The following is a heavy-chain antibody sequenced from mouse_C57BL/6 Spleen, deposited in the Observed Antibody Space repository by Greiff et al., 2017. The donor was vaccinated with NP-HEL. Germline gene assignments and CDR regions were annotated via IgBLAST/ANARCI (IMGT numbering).Heavy chain of an antibody. J-gene: IGHJ4*01. CDR1: GYAFSSSW. CDR3: ARSLYYGVNYYAMDY. CDR2: IYPGDGDT. V-gene: IGHV1-82*01. D-gene: IGHD1-2*01. Sequence: VQLQQSGPELVKPGASVKISCKASGYAFSSSWMNWVKQRPGKGLEWIGRIYPGDGDTNYNGKFKGKATLTADKSSSTAYMQLSSLTSEDSAVYFCARSLYYGVNYYAMDYWGQGTSVTVSS.